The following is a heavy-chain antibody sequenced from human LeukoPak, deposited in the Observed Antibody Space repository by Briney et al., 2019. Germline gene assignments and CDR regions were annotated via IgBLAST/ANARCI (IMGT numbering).Heavy chain of an antibody. Sequence: ASVKGSCKASGYTFTSYYMHWVRQAPGQGLEWMGIINPSGGSTSYAQKFQGRVTMTRDTSTSTVYMELSSLRSEDTALYYCARGNPTNSADYLYYFDYWCQGTLVTVSS. J-gene: IGHJ4*02. CDR1: GYTFTSYY. D-gene: IGHD4-17*01. CDR2: INPSGGST. V-gene: IGHV1-46*01. CDR3: ARGNPTNSADYLYYFDY.